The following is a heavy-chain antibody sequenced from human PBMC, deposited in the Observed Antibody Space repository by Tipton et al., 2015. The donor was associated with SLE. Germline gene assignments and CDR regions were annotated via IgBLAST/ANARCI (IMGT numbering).Heavy chain of an antibody. V-gene: IGHV3-30-3*01. D-gene: IGHD3-10*01. Sequence: RSLRLSCAASGFTFSSYAMHWVRQAPGKGLEWVAVISYGGSNKYYADSVKGRFTISRDNSKNTLYLQMNSLRAEDTAVYYCARAGVRGVSYYYYMDVWGKGTTVTVSS. CDR1: GFTFSSYA. CDR3: ARAGVRGVSYYYYMDV. J-gene: IGHJ6*03. CDR2: ISYGGSNK.